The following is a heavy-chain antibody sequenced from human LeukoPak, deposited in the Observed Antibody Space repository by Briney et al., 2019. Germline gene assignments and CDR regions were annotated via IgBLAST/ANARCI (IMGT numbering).Heavy chain of an antibody. Sequence: GGSLRLSCAVSGFTFSGFSMSWVRQAPGKGLEWVAKMNEYGSEIFYVDSVKGRFTISRDNAKNSLYLQMNSLRAEDTALYYCARMRGDYYYYYYMDVWGKGTTVTVSS. D-gene: IGHD3-10*01. J-gene: IGHJ6*03. CDR1: GFTFSGFS. CDR2: MNEYGSEI. CDR3: ARMRGDYYYYYYMDV. V-gene: IGHV3-7*03.